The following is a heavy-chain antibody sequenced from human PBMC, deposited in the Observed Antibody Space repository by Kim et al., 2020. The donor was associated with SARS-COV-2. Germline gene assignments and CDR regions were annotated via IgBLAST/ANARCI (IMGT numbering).Heavy chain of an antibody. CDR3: ETAHYYGSGSYYKREHPDY. CDR1: GYTLTELS. J-gene: IGHJ4*02. CDR2: FDPEDGET. D-gene: IGHD3-10*01. Sequence: ASVKVSCKVSGYTLTELSMHWVRQAPGKGLEWMGGFDPEDGETIYAQKFQGRVTMTEDTSTDTAYMELSSLRSEDTAVYYCETAHYYGSGSYYKREHPDYWGQGTLVTVSS. V-gene: IGHV1-24*01.